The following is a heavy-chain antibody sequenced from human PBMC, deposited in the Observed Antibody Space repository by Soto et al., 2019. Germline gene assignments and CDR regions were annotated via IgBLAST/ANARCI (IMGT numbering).Heavy chain of an antibody. Sequence: PSDTLSLTCAVSGGSISNGGYSWNWIRQPPGKGLEWIGYIYQSGSTYYNPSLKSRVTISVDRSKNQFSLKLSSVTAADTAVYYCARVPDRWGQGTLVTSPQ. J-gene: IGHJ5*02. D-gene: IGHD2-2*01. V-gene: IGHV4-30-2*01. CDR1: GGSISNGGYS. CDR3: ARVPDR. CDR2: IYQSGST.